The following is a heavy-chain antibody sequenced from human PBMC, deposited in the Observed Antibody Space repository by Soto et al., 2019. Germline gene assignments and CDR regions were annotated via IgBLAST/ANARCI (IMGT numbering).Heavy chain of an antibody. CDR1: GFTFSNYG. V-gene: IGHV3-33*01. J-gene: IGHJ5*02. Sequence: SLRVSCAASGFTFSNYGMHWVRQAPGKGLEWVAVIWYDGSNKYYADSVKGRFTISRDNSKNTLDLQMNSLRAEDTALYYCARDLSGDSCGPCGQGTSVTVSS. CDR3: ARDLSGDSCGP. CDR2: IWYDGSNK. D-gene: IGHD2-21*01.